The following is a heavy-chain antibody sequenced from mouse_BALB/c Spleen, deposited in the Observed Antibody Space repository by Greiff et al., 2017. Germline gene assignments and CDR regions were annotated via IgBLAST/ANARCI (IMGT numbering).Heavy chain of an antibody. CDR3: ARGTYYYGSSWGDY. V-gene: IGHV1-9*01. Sequence: VQLQQSGAELMKPGASVKISCKATGYTFSSYWIEWVKQRPGHGLEWIGEILPGSGSTNYNEKFKGKATFTADTSSNTAYMQLSSLTSEDSAVYYCARGTYYYGSSWGDYWGQGTSVTVSS. CDR2: ILPGSGST. CDR1: GYTFSSYW. J-gene: IGHJ4*01. D-gene: IGHD1-1*01.